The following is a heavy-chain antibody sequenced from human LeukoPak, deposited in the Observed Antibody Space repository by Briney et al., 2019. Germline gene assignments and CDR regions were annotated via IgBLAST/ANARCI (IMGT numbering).Heavy chain of an antibody. D-gene: IGHD4-17*01. CDR3: ARAVYGDYVWGYYYYYYMDV. CDR1: GFTFSSYS. Sequence: PGGSLRLSCAASGFTFSSYSMNWVRQAPGKGLEWVSSISSSSSYIYYADSVKGRFTISRDNAKNSLYLQMNSLRAEDTALYYCARAVYGDYVWGYYYYYYMDVWGKGTTVTVSS. CDR2: ISSSSSYI. V-gene: IGHV3-21*04. J-gene: IGHJ6*03.